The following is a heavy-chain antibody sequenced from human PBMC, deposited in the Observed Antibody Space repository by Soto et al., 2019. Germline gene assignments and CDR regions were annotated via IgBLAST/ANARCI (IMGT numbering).Heavy chain of an antibody. V-gene: IGHV1-69*04. CDR1: GGTFSSNS. CDR3: ARYRGLFGREK. CDR2: VNPIINIA. Sequence: QVQLVQSGAEVKKPGSSVKVTCKASGGTFSSNSISWVRQAPGQGLEWVGGVNPIINIAKYAQKFQGRVTITADKSTNTSYMELRSLSSEDTSVYYCARYRGLFGREKWGQGTRVTVSS. J-gene: IGHJ4*02. D-gene: IGHD2-21*01.